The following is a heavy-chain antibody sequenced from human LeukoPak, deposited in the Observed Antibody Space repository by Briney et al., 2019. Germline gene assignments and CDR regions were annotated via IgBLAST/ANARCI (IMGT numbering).Heavy chain of an antibody. V-gene: IGHV3-48*03. CDR3: ARGYWYDSSGYYMGYYFDY. J-gene: IGHJ4*02. CDR2: ISSSGSTI. CDR1: GFTFSTFA. Sequence: TGGSLRLSCAASGFTFSTFAMNWVRQAPGKGLEWVSYISSSGSTIYYADSVKGRFTISRDNAKNSLYLQMNSLRAEDTAVYYCARGYWYDSSGYYMGYYFDYWGQGTLVTVSS. D-gene: IGHD3-22*01.